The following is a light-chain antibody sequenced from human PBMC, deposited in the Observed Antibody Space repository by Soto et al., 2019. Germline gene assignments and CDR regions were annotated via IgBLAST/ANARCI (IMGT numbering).Light chain of an antibody. V-gene: IGLV2-14*01. Sequence: QSVLTQPASVSGSPGQSITIFCTGTSSDVGGYNYVSWYQQHPGKAPKLMIYDVSNRPSGVSNRFSGSKSGNTASLTISGLQAEDEADYYCKSYTTSSTYVFGTGTKVTVL. J-gene: IGLJ1*01. CDR2: DVS. CDR3: KSYTTSSTYV. CDR1: SSDVGGYNY.